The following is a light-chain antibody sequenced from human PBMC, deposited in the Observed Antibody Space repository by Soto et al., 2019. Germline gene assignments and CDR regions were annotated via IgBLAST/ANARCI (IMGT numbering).Light chain of an antibody. CDR3: QQTFTIPPT. Sequence: DTQMTQFPSSLSASIGDIVTITCRASRNIASHLNWYQQRPGKAPKLLVFGASNLQRGVPSRLRATGSGTHFTLTISSLQPEDIATYYCQQTFTIPPTFGGGTKVDIK. CDR2: GAS. V-gene: IGKV1-39*01. J-gene: IGKJ4*01. CDR1: RNIASH.